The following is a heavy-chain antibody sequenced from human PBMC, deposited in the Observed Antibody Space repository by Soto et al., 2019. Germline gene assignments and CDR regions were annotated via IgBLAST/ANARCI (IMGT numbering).Heavy chain of an antibody. D-gene: IGHD3-22*01. V-gene: IGHV4-59*08. CDR3: ARGNTHGYYYMDV. CDR1: GASMNTYY. CDR2: FYYSGLT. J-gene: IGHJ6*03. Sequence: SETLSLTCAVSGASMNTYYWSCIRQPPGKGLEWIGYFYYSGLTNYNPSLKSRVTISLDTSRNQFSLKLSSVTAADTAVYFCARGNTHGYYYMDVWGRGTTVTVSS.